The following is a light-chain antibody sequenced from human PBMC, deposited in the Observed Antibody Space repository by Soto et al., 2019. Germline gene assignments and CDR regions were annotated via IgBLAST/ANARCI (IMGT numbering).Light chain of an antibody. J-gene: IGLJ1*01. CDR2: NVS. V-gene: IGLV2-14*01. CDR3: SSYTSRSTRV. Sequence: QSVLTQPASVSGSPGQSITISCTGTSSDVGSYHYVSWYQQHPGKAPHLMIYNVSNRPAGVSNRFSSSKSGTTASLTISGLQAEDAADYYCSSYTSRSTRVFGTGTKLTVL. CDR1: SSDVGSYHY.